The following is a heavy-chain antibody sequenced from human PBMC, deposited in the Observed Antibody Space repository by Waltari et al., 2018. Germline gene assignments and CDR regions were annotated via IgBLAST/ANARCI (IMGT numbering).Heavy chain of an antibody. J-gene: IGHJ3*01. CDR3: ARHRDPGHSFDV. Sequence: QVQLQQWGAGLLKPSETLSLTCAVYGGSLSGHWWSWIRKPPGKGLEWIGEINESGSTNYRPSLKSLAAISVDTSRNQFSLKLSSVTAADTAIYYCARHRDPGHSFDVWGQGTVTVSS. V-gene: IGHV4-34*01. D-gene: IGHD2-21*01. CDR2: INESGST. CDR1: GGSLSGHW.